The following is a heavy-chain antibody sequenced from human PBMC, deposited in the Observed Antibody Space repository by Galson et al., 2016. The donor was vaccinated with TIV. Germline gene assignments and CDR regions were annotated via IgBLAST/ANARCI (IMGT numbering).Heavy chain of an antibody. V-gene: IGHV3-30-3*01. D-gene: IGHD1-1*01. Sequence: SLRLSCAASGFIFSSFPMHWVRQVPGKGLEWVALILYDGTTKQYADSVKGRFPISRDNSKNTVYLQMNSLRPEDTAVYYCTRDGRGNWKYVDYFDYWGQGTLVTVSS. CDR3: TRDGRGNWKYVDYFDY. CDR1: GFIFSSFP. CDR2: ILYDGTTK. J-gene: IGHJ4*02.